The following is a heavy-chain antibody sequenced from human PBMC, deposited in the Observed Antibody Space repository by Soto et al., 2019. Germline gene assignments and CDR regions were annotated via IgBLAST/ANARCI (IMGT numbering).Heavy chain of an antibody. CDR3: AGDCWGLRCISYYGMDV. Sequence: KAGGSLRLSCAASGFTFSDYYMSWIRQAPGKGLEWGSYMSSSSSYTNYADSVKGRFTISRDNAKNSLYLQMNSLRAEDTAVYYCAGDCWGLRCISYYGMDVWGQGTTVTVSS. CDR2: MSSSSSYT. V-gene: IGHV3-11*06. CDR1: GFTFSDYY. J-gene: IGHJ6*02. D-gene: IGHD4-17*01.